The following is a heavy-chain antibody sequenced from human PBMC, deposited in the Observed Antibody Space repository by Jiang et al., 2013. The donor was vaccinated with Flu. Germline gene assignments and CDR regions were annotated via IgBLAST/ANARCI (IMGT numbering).Heavy chain of an antibody. CDR1: GSSISSGHH. D-gene: IGHD6-13*01. CDR2: IYYSGIT. Sequence: LLKPSETLSLTCTVSGSSISSGHHWGWIRQPPGKGLEWIGSIYYSGITYYNPSLKSRVTISIDTSKNQFYLSLTSVTAADTAVYYCAREAATPPDWFDPWGQGTLVTVSS. V-gene: IGHV4-38-2*02. J-gene: IGHJ5*02. CDR3: AREAATPPDWFDP.